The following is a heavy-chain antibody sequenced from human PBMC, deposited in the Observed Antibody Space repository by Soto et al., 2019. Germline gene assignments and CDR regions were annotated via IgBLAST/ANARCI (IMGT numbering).Heavy chain of an antibody. Sequence: GGSLRLSCAASGFTFSSYWMSWVRQAPGKGLEWVANIKQDGSEKYYVDSVKVRFTITRDNAKNSLYLQMNSLRAEDTAVYYCSRVKYYDSSGYYYTDAFDIWGQGTMVTVSS. J-gene: IGHJ3*02. CDR2: IKQDGSEK. CDR3: SRVKYYDSSGYYYTDAFDI. CDR1: GFTFSSYW. V-gene: IGHV3-7*01. D-gene: IGHD3-22*01.